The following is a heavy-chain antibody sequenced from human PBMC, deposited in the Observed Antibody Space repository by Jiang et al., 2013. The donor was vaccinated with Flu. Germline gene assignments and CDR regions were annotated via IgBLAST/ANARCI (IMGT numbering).Heavy chain of an antibody. CDR3: AGRTYYYDSSGYYSLGWFDP. CDR2: ISAYNGNT. CDR1: GYTFTSYG. D-gene: IGHD3-22*01. J-gene: IGHJ5*02. V-gene: IGHV1-18*01. Sequence: GAEVKKPGASVKVSCKASGYTFTSYGISWVRQAPGQGLEWMGWISAYNGNTNYAQKLQGRVTMTTDTSTSTAYMELRSLRSDDTAVYYCAGRTYYYDSSGYYSLGWFDPWGQGTLVTV.